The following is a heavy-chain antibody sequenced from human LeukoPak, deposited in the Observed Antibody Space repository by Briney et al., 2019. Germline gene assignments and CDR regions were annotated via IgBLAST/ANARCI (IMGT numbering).Heavy chain of an antibody. CDR1: GGSISGYF. D-gene: IGHD2-21*01. J-gene: IGHJ4*02. V-gene: IGHV4-4*07. CDR2: IYTSRTT. CDR3: ARLVRGSASYFDH. Sequence: SETLSLTCTVSGGSISGYFWSWIRQPAGKGLEWIGRIYTSRTTNYNPSLASRVTMSIDTSKNQFSLKLTSVTAAGTAVYYCARLVRGSASYFDHWGQGTPVTVSS.